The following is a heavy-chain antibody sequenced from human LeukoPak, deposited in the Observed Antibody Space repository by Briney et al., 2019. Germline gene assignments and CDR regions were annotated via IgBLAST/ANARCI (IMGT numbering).Heavy chain of an antibody. V-gene: IGHV3-66*04. J-gene: IGHJ4*02. Sequence: GGSLRLSCAASGFTVSSNYMSWVRQAPGKGLEWVSVIYSGGSTYYADSVKGRFTISRDNAKNSLYLQMNSLRAEDTAVYYCARQRRYCSGDNCYQRTFDYWGQGTLVTVSS. CDR1: GFTVSSNY. CDR2: IYSGGST. D-gene: IGHD2-15*01. CDR3: ARQRRYCSGDNCYQRTFDY.